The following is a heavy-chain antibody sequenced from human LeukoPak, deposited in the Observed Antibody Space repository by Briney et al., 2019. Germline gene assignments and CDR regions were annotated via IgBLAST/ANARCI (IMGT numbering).Heavy chain of an antibody. CDR2: INHSGST. D-gene: IGHD3-16*02. CDR3: ARNVRLGSGELSFAPFKNWFDP. J-gene: IGHJ5*02. Sequence: SETLSLTCAVYGGSFSGYYWSWIRQPPGKGLEWIGEINHSGSTNHNPSLKSRVTISVDTSKNQFSLQLNSVTPEDTAVYYCARNVRLGSGELSFAPFKNWFDPWGQGTLVTVSS. V-gene: IGHV4-34*01. CDR1: GGSFSGYY.